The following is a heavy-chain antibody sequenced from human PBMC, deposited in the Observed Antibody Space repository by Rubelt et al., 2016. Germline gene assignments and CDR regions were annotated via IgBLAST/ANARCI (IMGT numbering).Heavy chain of an antibody. Sequence: VKVSCKASGYTFTGYYMHWVRQAPGQGLEWMGWISAYNGNTNYAQKLQGRVTMTTDTSTSTAYMELRSLRSDDTAVYYCAKTSSWPLTPDYWGQGTLVTVSS. CDR3: AKTSSWPLTPDY. V-gene: IGHV1-18*04. CDR2: ISAYNGNT. CDR1: GYTFTGYY. D-gene: IGHD6-13*01. J-gene: IGHJ4*02.